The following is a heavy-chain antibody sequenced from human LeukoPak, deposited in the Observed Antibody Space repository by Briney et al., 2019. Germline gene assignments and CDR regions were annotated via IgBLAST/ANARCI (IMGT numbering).Heavy chain of an antibody. CDR1: GFTFSSYS. CDR2: ISGSGGST. V-gene: IGHV3-23*01. CDR3: AKVQFGYSYGFYYYYYMDV. D-gene: IGHD5-18*01. J-gene: IGHJ6*03. Sequence: GGSLRLSCAASGFTFSSYSMNWVRQAPGKGLEWVSAISGSGGSTYYADSVKGRFTISRDNSKNTLYLQMNSLRAEDTAVYYCAKVQFGYSYGFYYYYYMDVWGKGTTVTISS.